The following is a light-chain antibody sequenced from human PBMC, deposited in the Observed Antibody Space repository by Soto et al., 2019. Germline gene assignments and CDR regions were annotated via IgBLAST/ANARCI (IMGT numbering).Light chain of an antibody. CDR2: EGT. CDR3: CSYAGTSFWV. CDR1: SSDVGIYKF. Sequence: QSALTQPASVSGSPGQSITISCTGTSSDVGIYKFVSWYQQHPGKVPTLMIHEGTKRPSGVSNRFSGSKSGNTATLTISGLQPEDEANYYCCSYAGTSFWVFGGGTKLTVL. J-gene: IGLJ3*02. V-gene: IGLV2-23*01.